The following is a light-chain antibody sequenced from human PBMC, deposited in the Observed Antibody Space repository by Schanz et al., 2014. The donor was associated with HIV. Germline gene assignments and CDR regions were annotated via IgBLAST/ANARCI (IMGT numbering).Light chain of an antibody. J-gene: IGKJ4*01. CDR1: QSVSSY. CDR2: DIS. V-gene: IGKV3-11*01. Sequence: EIVLTQSPATLSLSPGERATLSCRASQSVSSYLAWYQQKPGQAPRLLIYDISNRATGIPAKFSGSVSGTDFTLTISDLEPEDFAVYYCQQRSNWPLTFGGGTKVEIK. CDR3: QQRSNWPLT.